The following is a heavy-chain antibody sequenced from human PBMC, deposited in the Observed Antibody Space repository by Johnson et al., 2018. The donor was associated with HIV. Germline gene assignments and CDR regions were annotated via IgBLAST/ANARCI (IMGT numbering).Heavy chain of an antibody. CDR3: ARTEYFGWDRSHAFDI. Sequence: EVQLVESGGGVVRPGGSLRLSCTASGFTFDDYGMSWVRQAPGKGLEWVSGINWNGASTGYADSVKGRFTISRDNSKNTLYLQMNSLRAEDTALYYCARTEYFGWDRSHAFDIWGQGTMVTVSS. J-gene: IGHJ3*02. CDR2: INWNGAST. CDR1: GFTFDDYG. V-gene: IGHV3-20*04. D-gene: IGHD3-9*01.